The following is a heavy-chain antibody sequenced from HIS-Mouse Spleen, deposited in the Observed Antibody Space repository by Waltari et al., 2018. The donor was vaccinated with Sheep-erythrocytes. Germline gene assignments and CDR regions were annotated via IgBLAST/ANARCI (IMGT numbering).Heavy chain of an antibody. Sequence: QITLKESGPTLVKSTQTLTLTCTFSGFSLSTSGVGVGWIRQPPGKAMEWLAPIYWNNDKRYSPSMNSRLTITKDTSKNQVVLTMTNMDPVDTATYYCGVLRYFDWLYWGQGTLVTVSS. V-gene: IGHV2-5*01. D-gene: IGHD3-9*01. CDR3: GVLRYFDWLY. J-gene: IGHJ4*02. CDR2: IYWNNDK. CDR1: GFSLSTSGVG.